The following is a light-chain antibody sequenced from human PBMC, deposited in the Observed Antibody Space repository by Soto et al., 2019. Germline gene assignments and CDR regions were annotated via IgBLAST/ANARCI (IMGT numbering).Light chain of an antibody. CDR2: AST. CDR3: QSYDSSLSGYV. V-gene: IGLV1-40*01. CDR1: SSNIGAGYD. Sequence: QSVLTQPPSVSGAPGQRVTISCTGSSSNIGAGYDVHWYQQLPGTAPKLVIYASTNRPSGVPDRFSGSKSGTSASLAITGLRAEDEADYYCQSYDSSLSGYVFGTGTKLTVL. J-gene: IGLJ1*01.